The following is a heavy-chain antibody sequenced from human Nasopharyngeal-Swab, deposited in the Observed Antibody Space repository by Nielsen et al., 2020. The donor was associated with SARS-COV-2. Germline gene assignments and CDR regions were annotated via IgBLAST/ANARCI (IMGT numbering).Heavy chain of an antibody. V-gene: IGHV4-34*01. CDR1: LGSLYGFH. CDR3: ARGQDAYYYMDV. J-gene: IGHJ6*03. Sequence: TPSLTPVFFLGSLYGFHWSWIPQTPGKGLEWIGEINDRGSGNYNPSLRSRVTISAGTSNIQLSLKLNSVTAADTAVYYCARGQDAYYYMDVWGEGTTVTVSS. D-gene: IGHD2-15*01. CDR2: INDRGSG.